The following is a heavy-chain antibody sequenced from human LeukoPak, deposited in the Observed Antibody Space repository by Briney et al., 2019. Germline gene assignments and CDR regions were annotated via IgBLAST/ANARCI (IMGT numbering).Heavy chain of an antibody. J-gene: IGHJ4*02. CDR1: GYTFSSYA. CDR2: IIPILGIA. V-gene: IGHV1-69*04. Sequence: SVKVSCKASGYTFSSYAISWVRQAPGQGLEWMGRIIPILGIANYAQKFQGRVTITADKSTSTAYMELSSLRSEDTAVYYCASLYSGYDSVTRDYWGQGTLVTVSS. CDR3: ASLYSGYDSVTRDY. D-gene: IGHD5-12*01.